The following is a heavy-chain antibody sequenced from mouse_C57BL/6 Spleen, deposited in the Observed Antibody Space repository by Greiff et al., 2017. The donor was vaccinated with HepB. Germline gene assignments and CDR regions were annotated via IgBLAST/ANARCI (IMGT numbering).Heavy chain of an antibody. V-gene: IGHV5-6*01. J-gene: IGHJ2*01. Sequence: EVKLVESGGDLVKPGGSLKLSCAASGFTFSSYGMSWVRQTPDKRLEWVATISSGGSYTYYPDSVKGRFTISRDNAKNTLYLQMSSLKSEDTAMYYCARQDDYLYYFDYGGQGTTLTVSS. CDR2: ISSGGSYT. CDR1: GFTFSSYG. CDR3: ARQDDYLYYFDY. D-gene: IGHD2-4*01.